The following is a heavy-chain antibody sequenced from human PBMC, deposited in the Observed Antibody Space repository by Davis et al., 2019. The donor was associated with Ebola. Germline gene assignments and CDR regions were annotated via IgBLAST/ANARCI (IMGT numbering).Heavy chain of an antibody. CDR2: INHSGSI. J-gene: IGHJ4*02. V-gene: IGHV4-34*01. Sequence: SETLSLTCAVYGESFSGFYWSWIRQSPGKGLEWIGEINHSGSITYNPYLKSRVNISVDRSKNQFSLKVTSVTAADTAIYYCAREVFGGNYRDYWSQGTLVTVSS. D-gene: IGHD1-26*01. CDR3: AREVFGGNYRDY. CDR1: GESFSGFY.